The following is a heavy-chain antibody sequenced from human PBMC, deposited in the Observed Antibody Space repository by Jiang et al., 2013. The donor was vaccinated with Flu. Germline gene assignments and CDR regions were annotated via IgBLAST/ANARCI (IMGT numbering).Heavy chain of an antibody. V-gene: IGHV4-38-2*01. CDR2: IYQSENIDYSGTT. CDR3: ARSRMAPAGSLPWDL. CDR1: GYSISSGYY. J-gene: IGHJ5*02. D-gene: IGHD6-13*01. Sequence: GPGLVKPSETLSLSCAVSGYSISSGYYWGWIRQAPGKGLEWMGSIYQSENIDYSGTTYYNPSLKSRLSMSVDTSKNEFSLKLISVTAADSAVYYCARSRMAPAGSLPWDLWGQGTLVTVSS.